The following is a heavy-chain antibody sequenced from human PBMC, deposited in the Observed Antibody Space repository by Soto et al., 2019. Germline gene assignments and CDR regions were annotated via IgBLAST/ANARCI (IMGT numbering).Heavy chain of an antibody. V-gene: IGHV3-21*01. D-gene: IGHD1-26*01. J-gene: IGHJ4*02. CDR3: ARKILQDSYSGYVDY. CDR1: GFTFSSYT. Sequence: KPGGSLRLSCAASGFTFSSYTMNWVRQAPGKGLEWVSSISSSSNYIYYADSVKGRFTISRDNAKNSLYLQMNSLRAEDTAVYYCARKILQDSYSGYVDYLRQGTLVTVSS. CDR2: ISSSSNYI.